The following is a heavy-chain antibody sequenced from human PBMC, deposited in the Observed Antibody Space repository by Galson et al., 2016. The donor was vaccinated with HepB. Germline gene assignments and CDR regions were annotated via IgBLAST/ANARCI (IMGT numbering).Heavy chain of an antibody. V-gene: IGHV5-51*01. D-gene: IGHD2-2*01. Sequence: AEVKKPGESLKISCKNSGYTSTTSWIGWVRQMPGKGLQWMGMTNPSGSDITYSPSFQGQVIISVDRSIATAYLQWSTLKASDTAIYYCGRVPLDFGHDPLSYFDSWGQGTLVTVSS. CDR3: GRVPLDFGHDPLSYFDS. CDR1: GYTSTTSW. J-gene: IGHJ4*02. CDR2: TNPSGSDI.